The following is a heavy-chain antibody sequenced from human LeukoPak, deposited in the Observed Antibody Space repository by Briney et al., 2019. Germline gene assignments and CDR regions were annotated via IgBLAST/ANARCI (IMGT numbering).Heavy chain of an antibody. CDR1: DGSISSSSYY. CDR3: AREGIRWELLMDY. J-gene: IGHJ4*02. CDR2: IYYSGST. Sequence: ASETLSLTCTVSDGSISSSSYYWGWIRQPPGKGLEWIGSIYYSGSTYYNPSLKSRVTISVDTSKNQFSLKLSSVTAADTAVYYCAREGIRWELLMDYWGQGTLVTVSS. D-gene: IGHD1-26*01. V-gene: IGHV4-39*07.